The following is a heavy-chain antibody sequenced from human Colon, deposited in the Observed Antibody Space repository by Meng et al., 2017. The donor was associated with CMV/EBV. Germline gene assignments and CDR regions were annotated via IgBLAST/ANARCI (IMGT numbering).Heavy chain of an antibody. V-gene: IGHV3-21*01. D-gene: IGHD1-26*01. CDR2: ISSSSSYI. Sequence: GRVVESGGGLVKPGGSLRLSCAASGFTFSSYSMNWVRQAPGKGLEWVSSISSSSSYIYYADSVKGRFTISRDNAKNSLYLQMNSLRAEDTAVYYCARGDSGSYYYGDYWGQGTLVTASS. CDR1: GFTFSSYS. J-gene: IGHJ4*02. CDR3: ARGDSGSYYYGDY.